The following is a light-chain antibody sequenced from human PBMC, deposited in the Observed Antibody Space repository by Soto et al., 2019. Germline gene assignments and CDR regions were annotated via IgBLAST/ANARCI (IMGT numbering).Light chain of an antibody. Sequence: IVLTQSPGTLSLSPGERATLSCRASQSVISTYLAWYQQQPGQAPRLLLYGASNRATGIPDRVSGSGSGTDFTLTITRLEPEDFAVYFCQQFGSSPTTFGQGTKLDIK. J-gene: IGKJ2*01. CDR2: GAS. V-gene: IGKV3-20*01. CDR1: QSVISTY. CDR3: QQFGSSPTT.